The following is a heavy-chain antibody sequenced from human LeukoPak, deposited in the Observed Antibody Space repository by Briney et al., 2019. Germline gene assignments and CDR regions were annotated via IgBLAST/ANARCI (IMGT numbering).Heavy chain of an antibody. CDR3: ASNLYGSGNYFAY. CDR1: DDSITMYY. D-gene: IGHD3-10*01. CDR2: VDHTGST. J-gene: IGHJ4*02. Sequence: PSETLSLTCSVSDDSITMYYWTWIRQPPGKGLEWIGYVDHTGSTNFNPSLNGRVSISRDTTKNLFSLRLRSVTAADTAVYYCASNLYGSGNYFAYWGQGTLVTVSS. V-gene: IGHV4-59*01.